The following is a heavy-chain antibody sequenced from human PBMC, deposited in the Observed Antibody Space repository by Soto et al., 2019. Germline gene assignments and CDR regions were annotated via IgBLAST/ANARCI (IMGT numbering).Heavy chain of an antibody. D-gene: IGHD3-3*01. CDR2: IYWNDDK. CDR3: AHSGYYDFWSGSGPDWFDP. J-gene: IGHJ5*02. CDR1: GFSLSTSGVG. Sequence: SGPTLVNPTQTLTLTCTFSGFSLSTSGVGVGWIRQPPGKALEWLALIYWNDDKRYSPSLKSRLTITKDTSKNQVVLTMTNMDPVDTATYYCAHSGYYDFWSGSGPDWFDPWGQGTLVTVSS. V-gene: IGHV2-5*01.